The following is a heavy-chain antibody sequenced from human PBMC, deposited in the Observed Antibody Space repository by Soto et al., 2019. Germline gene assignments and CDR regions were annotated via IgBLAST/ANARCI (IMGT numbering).Heavy chain of an antibody. J-gene: IGHJ2*01. CDR1: GGTFSSYT. D-gene: IGHD2-8*02. V-gene: IGHV1-69*12. CDR2: IIPIFGTA. CDR3: XXXXXXXXXXXXFDL. Sequence: QVQLVQSGAEVKKPGSSVTVSCKASGGTFSSYTISWVRQAPGQGLEWMGGIIPIFGTANYAQKFQGRVTITADESTSTAXMELXSLXXXXXXXXYXXXXXXXXXXXXXFDLWGRGTLVTVSS.